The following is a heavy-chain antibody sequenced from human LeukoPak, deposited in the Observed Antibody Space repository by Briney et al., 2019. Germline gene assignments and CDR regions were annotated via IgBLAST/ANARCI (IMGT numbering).Heavy chain of an antibody. J-gene: IGHJ6*03. CDR3: ARAYSGYENYYYYYYLDV. Sequence: GGSLRLSCAASGFTFDDYGMSWVRQAPGKGLEWVSGINWNGGNAGYADSVKGRFTISRDNAKDSLYLQMNSLRAEDTALYYCARAYSGYENYYYYYYLDVWGKGTTVTVSS. V-gene: IGHV3-20*04. CDR1: GFTFDDYG. D-gene: IGHD5-12*01. CDR2: INWNGGNA.